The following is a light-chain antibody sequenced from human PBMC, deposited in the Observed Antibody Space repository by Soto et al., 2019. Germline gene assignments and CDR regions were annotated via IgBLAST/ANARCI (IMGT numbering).Light chain of an antibody. CDR3: QQYDNWLPIT. V-gene: IGKV3D-15*01. CDR1: QSVSSSY. J-gene: IGKJ1*01. CDR2: GAS. Sequence: EIVMTQSPATLSVSLGERATLSCRASQSVSSSYLAWYQQKPGQAPRLLIYGASSRATGIPDRFSGSGSGTEFTLTISSLQSEDFAIYYCQQYDNWLPITFGQGTKVDIK.